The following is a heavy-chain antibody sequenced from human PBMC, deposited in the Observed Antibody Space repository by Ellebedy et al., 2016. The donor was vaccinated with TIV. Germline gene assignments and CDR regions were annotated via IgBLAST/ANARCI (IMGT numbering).Heavy chain of an antibody. CDR3: IWGGRLNRDHYFGY. J-gene: IGHJ4*02. D-gene: IGHD3-16*01. CDR1: GFRFIDAW. CDR2: MKAIAAGGPI. V-gene: IGHV3-15*01. Sequence: PGGSLRLSCAASGFRFIDAWMSWVRQTPGKGLEWVGRMKAIAAGGPIEYADPVQGRFTISRDDSRSTLFLQMDSLKIDDTGIYYCIWGGRLNRDHYFGYWGQGTLVTVSS.